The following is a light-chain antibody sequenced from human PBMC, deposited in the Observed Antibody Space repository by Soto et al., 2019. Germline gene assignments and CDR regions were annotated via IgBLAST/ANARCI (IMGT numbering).Light chain of an antibody. J-gene: IGKJ5*01. CDR2: DAS. V-gene: IGKV3-11*01. CDR1: QSVSSY. CDR3: QQRSNWPPRVT. Sequence: EIVLTQSPATLSLSPGERATLSCRAGQSVSSYLAWYQQKPGQAPRLLIYDASNRATGIPARFSGSGSGTDFTLTISSLGPEDFAVYYCQQRSNWPPRVTFGQGTRLEI.